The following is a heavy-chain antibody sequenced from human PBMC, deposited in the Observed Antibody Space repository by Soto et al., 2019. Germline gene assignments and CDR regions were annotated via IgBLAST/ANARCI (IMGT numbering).Heavy chain of an antibody. V-gene: IGHV4-59*12. D-gene: IGHD3-10*01. CDR1: GGSISSYY. Sequence: SETLSLTCTVSGGSISSYYWSWIRQPPEKGLEWIGYIYYSGSTNYNPSLKSRVTISVDKSKNQFSLKLSSVTAADTAVYYCARLGFGEFNYYYGMDVWGQGTTVTVS. CDR3: ARLGFGEFNYYYGMDV. CDR2: IYYSGST. J-gene: IGHJ6*02.